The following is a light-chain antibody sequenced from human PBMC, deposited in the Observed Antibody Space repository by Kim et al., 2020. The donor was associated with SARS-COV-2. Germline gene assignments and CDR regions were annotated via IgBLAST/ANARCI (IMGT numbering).Light chain of an antibody. CDR3: QAWDSSNVV. J-gene: IGLJ2*01. V-gene: IGLV3-1*01. CDR2: QDS. CDR1: KLGDKY. Sequence: SYELTQPPSVSMSPGQTASITCSGDKLGDKYACWYQQKPGQPPVLVIYQDSKRPSGIPERFSGSNSGNTATLTISGTQAMDEADYYCQAWDSSNVVFGGGTQLTVL.